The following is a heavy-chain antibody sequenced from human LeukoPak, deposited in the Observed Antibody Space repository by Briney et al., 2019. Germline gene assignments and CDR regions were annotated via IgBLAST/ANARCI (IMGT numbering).Heavy chain of an antibody. CDR2: ISYDGSNK. V-gene: IGHV3-30*18. D-gene: IGHD6-13*01. J-gene: IGHJ4*02. Sequence: GGSLRLSCAASGFTFSSYGMHWVRQAPGKGLEWVAVISYDGSNKYYADSVKGRFTISRDNSKNTLYLQMNSLRAEDTAVYYCAKDRIAAVGGGPFDYWGQGTLVTVSS. CDR1: GFTFSSYG. CDR3: AKDRIAAVGGGPFDY.